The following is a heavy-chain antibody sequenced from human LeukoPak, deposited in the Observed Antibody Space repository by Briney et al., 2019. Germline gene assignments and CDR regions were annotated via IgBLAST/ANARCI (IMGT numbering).Heavy chain of an antibody. J-gene: IGHJ5*02. CDR1: GGSIRSLGYS. V-gene: IGHV4-39*07. D-gene: IGHD5-12*01. Sequence: SETLSLTCSVSGGSIRSLGYSWGWVRQPPGEGMEWIASMYYTATTYYNPSLKSRVSMSVDTSKNQFSLNLTSVTAADTAVFYCARSVSAYAGRGWFDPWGQGTLVTVSS. CDR2: MYYTATT. CDR3: ARSVSAYAGRGWFDP.